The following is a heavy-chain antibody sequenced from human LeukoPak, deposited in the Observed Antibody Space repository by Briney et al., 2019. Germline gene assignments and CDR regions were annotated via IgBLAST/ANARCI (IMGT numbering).Heavy chain of an antibody. CDR1: GGSISSYY. V-gene: IGHV4-59*01. J-gene: IGHJ4*02. Sequence: PSETLSLTCTVSGGSISSYYWSWIRQPPGKGLEWIGYIYYSGSTNYNPSLKSRVTISVDTSENQFSLKLSSVTAADTAVYYCARGIVGATTYDYWGQGTLVTVSS. CDR3: ARGIVGATTYDY. D-gene: IGHD1-26*01. CDR2: IYYSGST.